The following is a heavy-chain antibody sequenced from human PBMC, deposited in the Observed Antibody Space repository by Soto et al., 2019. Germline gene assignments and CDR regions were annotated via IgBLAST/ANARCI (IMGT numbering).Heavy chain of an antibody. D-gene: IGHD4-17*01. CDR1: GFTFSNYV. J-gene: IGHJ4*02. V-gene: IGHV3-23*01. CDR3: AKDGLHFSYGDHPYYFDY. CDR2: VSGSGDNT. Sequence: GGSLRLSCAASGFTFSNYVISWVRQTPGKGLEWVSAVSGSGDNTFYADSVKGRFTNSRDNSKNTLFLQMNSLRAEDTAVYYCAKDGLHFSYGDHPYYFDYWGQGALVTVSS.